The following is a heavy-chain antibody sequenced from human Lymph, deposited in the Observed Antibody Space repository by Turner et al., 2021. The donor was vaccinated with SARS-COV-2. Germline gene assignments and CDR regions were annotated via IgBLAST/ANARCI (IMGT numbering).Heavy chain of an antibody. D-gene: IGHD1-26*01. CDR1: GGTFSSYA. Sequence: QVQLVQSGAEVKKPWSSVKVSCKASGGTFSSYAINWVRQAPGQGLEWMGRIIPILGIANYAQKFQGRVTSTADKSTSTAYMELSSLRSEDTAVYYCARGRLDSFGGGYYSWFDPWGQGTLVTVSS. CDR2: IIPILGIA. V-gene: IGHV1-69*04. J-gene: IGHJ5*02. CDR3: ARGRLDSFGGGYYSWFDP.